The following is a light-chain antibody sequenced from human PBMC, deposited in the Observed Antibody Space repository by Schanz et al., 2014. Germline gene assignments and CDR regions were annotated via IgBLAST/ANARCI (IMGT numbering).Light chain of an antibody. J-gene: IGLJ1*01. CDR2: GST. CDR3: AAWDDTLNTYV. Sequence: QSVLTQPPSVSGAPGQRVTISCTGSSSNIGAGYDVHWYQQLPGTAPKLLVYGSTNRPSGVPDRFSGSKSGTSASLAITGLQAEDEADYYCAAWDDTLNTYVFGFGTKLTVL. V-gene: IGLV1-40*01. CDR1: SSNIGAGYD.